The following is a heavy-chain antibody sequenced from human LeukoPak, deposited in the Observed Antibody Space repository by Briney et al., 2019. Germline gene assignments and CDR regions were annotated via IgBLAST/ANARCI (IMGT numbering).Heavy chain of an antibody. CDR1: GHSFTSYC. V-gene: IGHV5-51*01. D-gene: IGHD1-26*01. CDR3: GMSGDRVPLQDDVFDV. Sequence: GESLKISCKVFGHSFTSYCIGWVRQMPGKGLEWMGIIYPGDSGPTYSPSFQGQVTISVDKSINTAYLQWSSLQASDTAMYYCGMSGDRVPLQDDVFDVWGQGTMVTVST. CDR2: IYPGDSGP. J-gene: IGHJ3*01.